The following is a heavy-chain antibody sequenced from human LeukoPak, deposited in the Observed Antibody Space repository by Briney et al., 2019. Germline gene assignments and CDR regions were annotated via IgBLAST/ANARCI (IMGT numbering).Heavy chain of an antibody. CDR3: AKDQEIVVVIKGNWFDP. CDR1: GFTFSSYA. J-gene: IGHJ5*02. Sequence: GGSLRLPCAASGFTFSSYAMSWVRQAPGKGLEWVSAISSSGGSTYYADSVKGRFTISRDNSKNTLFLQMNSLRAEDTAVYYCAKDQEIVVVIKGNWFDPWGQGTLVTVSS. D-gene: IGHD3-22*01. V-gene: IGHV3-23*01. CDR2: ISSSGGST.